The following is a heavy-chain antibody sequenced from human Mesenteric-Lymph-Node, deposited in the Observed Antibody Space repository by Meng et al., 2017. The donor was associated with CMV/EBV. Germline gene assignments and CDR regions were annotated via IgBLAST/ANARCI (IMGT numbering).Heavy chain of an antibody. V-gene: IGHV1-2*02. CDR1: GYTFTDYH. CDR2: INPSSGVT. Sequence: ASVKVSCKASGYTFTDYHMHWVRQAPGQGLEWMGWINPSSGVTDYAQQFQDRVTMTWDTSITTAAMEPSRLTSDDTAVYYCARVPKYTSGWYYFNYWGQGTLVTVSS. J-gene: IGHJ4*02. D-gene: IGHD6-19*01. CDR3: ARVPKYTSGWYYFNY.